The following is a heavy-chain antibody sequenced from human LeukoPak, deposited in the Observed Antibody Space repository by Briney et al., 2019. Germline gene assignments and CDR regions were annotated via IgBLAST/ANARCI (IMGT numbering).Heavy chain of an antibody. CDR2: IYYSGST. CDR3: ARGVAFWSGPWGWFDP. J-gene: IGHJ5*02. CDR1: GGSISSSSYY. D-gene: IGHD3-3*01. V-gene: IGHV4-39*01. Sequence: PSQTLSLTCTVSGGSISSSSYYWGWIRQPPGKGLEWIGSIYYSGSTYYNPSLKSRVTISVDASRNQFSLKLSSVTAADTAVYYCARGVAFWSGPWGWFDPWGQGTLVTVSS.